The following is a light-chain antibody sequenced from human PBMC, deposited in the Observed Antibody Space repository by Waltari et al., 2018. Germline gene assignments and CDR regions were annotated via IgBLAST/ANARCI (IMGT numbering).Light chain of an antibody. J-gene: IGLJ2*01. CDR2: ATS. CDR1: TGAVTSGHY. V-gene: IGLV7-43*01. Sequence: QTVVTQEPSLPVSPGGTVPLTCASSTGAVTSGHYPNWFQQKPGQAPRALISATSNKYSWTPARFSGSLLGDKAALTLSGVQPEDGADYYCLLYSGGAHLFGGGTKLTVL. CDR3: LLYSGGAHL.